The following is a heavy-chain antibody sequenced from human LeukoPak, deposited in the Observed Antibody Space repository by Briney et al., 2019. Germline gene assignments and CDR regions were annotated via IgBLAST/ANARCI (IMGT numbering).Heavy chain of an antibody. Sequence: SETLSLTCTVSGDFITAYYWSWIRQPPGKGPAWIGYVYYTGSTEYNPSLRSRVTISLDLSKHQFSLNLTSVTAADTAVYHCASNTGTVFDYWGQGALVTVS. V-gene: IGHV4-59*01. D-gene: IGHD7-27*01. CDR1: GDFITAYY. CDR3: ASNTGTVFDY. J-gene: IGHJ4*02. CDR2: VYYTGST.